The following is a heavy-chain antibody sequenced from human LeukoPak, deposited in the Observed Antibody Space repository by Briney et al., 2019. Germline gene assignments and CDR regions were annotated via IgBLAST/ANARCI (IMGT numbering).Heavy chain of an antibody. Sequence: ASVKVSCKASGYTFTSYGISWVRQAPGQGLEWMGWISAYNGNTNYAQKLQGRVTMTRDTSISTSYMELSRLRSDDAAVYYCAREFEDGNNSEYYSDYWGQGTLVTVSS. J-gene: IGHJ4*02. CDR2: ISAYNGNT. CDR1: GYTFTSYG. CDR3: AREFEDGNNSEYYSDY. V-gene: IGHV1-18*01. D-gene: IGHD5-24*01.